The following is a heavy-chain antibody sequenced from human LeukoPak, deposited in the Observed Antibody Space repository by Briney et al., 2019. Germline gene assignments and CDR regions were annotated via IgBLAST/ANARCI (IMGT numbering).Heavy chain of an antibody. Sequence: GGSLRLSCAASGFTFSDYYMSWIRQAPGKGLEWVSYISSSSSYTNYADSVKGRFTISRDNAKNSLYLQMNSLRAEDTALYYCAKGISSGYFDYWGQGTLVTVSS. D-gene: IGHD3-22*01. J-gene: IGHJ4*02. CDR1: GFTFSDYY. CDR3: AKGISSGYFDY. CDR2: ISSSSSYT. V-gene: IGHV3-11*06.